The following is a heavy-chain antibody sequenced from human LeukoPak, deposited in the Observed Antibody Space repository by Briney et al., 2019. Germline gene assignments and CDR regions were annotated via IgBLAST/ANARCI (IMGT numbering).Heavy chain of an antibody. V-gene: IGHV4-61*02. D-gene: IGHD6-13*01. CDR1: GGSISSGSYY. Sequence: PSETLSLTCTVSGGSISSGSYYWSWIRQPAGKGLEWIGRIYTSGSTNYNPSLKSRFTISVDTSKNPFSLKLSSVTAADTAVYYCARDVWAAAGTASDYYYYYYMDVWGKGTTVTVSS. CDR2: IYTSGST. CDR3: ARDVWAAAGTASDYYYYYYMDV. J-gene: IGHJ6*03.